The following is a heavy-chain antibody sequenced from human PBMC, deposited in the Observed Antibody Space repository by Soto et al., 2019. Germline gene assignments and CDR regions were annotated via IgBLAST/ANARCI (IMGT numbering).Heavy chain of an antibody. CDR1: GGSFSGYY. Sequence: SETLPLTCAVYGGSFSGYYWSWIRQPPGKGLEWIGEINHSGSTNYNPSLKSRVTISVDTSKNQFSLKLSSVTAADTAVYYCARSDYGDPMDYWGQGTLVTVSS. J-gene: IGHJ4*02. V-gene: IGHV4-34*01. CDR3: ARSDYGDPMDY. D-gene: IGHD4-17*01. CDR2: INHSGST.